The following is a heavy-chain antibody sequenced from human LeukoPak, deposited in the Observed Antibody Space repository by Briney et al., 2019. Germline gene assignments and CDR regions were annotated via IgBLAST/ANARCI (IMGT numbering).Heavy chain of an antibody. CDR3: AKSLMYYDILTVFDF. CDR2: VSWSSTTI. D-gene: IGHD3-9*01. CDR1: GFTFSSYW. Sequence: GGSLRLSCAASGFTFSSYWMHWVRQAPGKGLEWVSGVSWSSTTIGYADSVKGRFTISRDNAKNSLYLQMNSLRDEDTALYYCAKSLMYYDILTVFDFWGQGSLVTVSS. V-gene: IGHV3-9*01. J-gene: IGHJ4*02.